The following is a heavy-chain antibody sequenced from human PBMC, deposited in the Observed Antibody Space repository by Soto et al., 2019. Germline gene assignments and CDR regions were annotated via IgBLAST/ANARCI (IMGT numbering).Heavy chain of an antibody. CDR3: ARVWVSGGSCEGAFDI. Sequence: ASVKVSCKASGYTFTSYGISWVRQAPGQGLEWMGWISAYNGNTNYAQKLQGRVTMTTDTSTSTAYMELRSLRSDDTAVYYSARVWVSGGSCEGAFDIGGQGTMVTVAS. CDR2: ISAYNGNT. V-gene: IGHV1-18*01. CDR1: GYTFTSYG. D-gene: IGHD2-15*01. J-gene: IGHJ3*02.